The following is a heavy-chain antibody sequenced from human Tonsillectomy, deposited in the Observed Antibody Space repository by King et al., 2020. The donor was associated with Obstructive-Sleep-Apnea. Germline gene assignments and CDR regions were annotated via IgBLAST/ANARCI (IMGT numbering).Heavy chain of an antibody. CDR1: GFTFKSYG. J-gene: IGHJ4*02. CDR3: AKSSGAVGFGELLYPPGDY. D-gene: IGHD3-10*01. CDR2: ISYDGSKK. V-gene: IGHV3-30*18. Sequence: VQLVESGGGVVQPGKSLRLSCAASGFTFKSYGMHWVRQAPGKGLEWVAVISYDGSKKDYGDSVKGRFTISRDNSKNTLYLEMNSLRAEDTAMYYCAKSSGAVGFGELLYPPGDYWGQGILVTVAS.